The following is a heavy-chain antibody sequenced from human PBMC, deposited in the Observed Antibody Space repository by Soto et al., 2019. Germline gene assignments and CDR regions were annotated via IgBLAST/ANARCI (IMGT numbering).Heavy chain of an antibody. CDR1: GASVSSGDYY. V-gene: IGHV4-30-4*01. Sequence: PSETLSLTCTVSGASVSSGDYYWSCIRQPPGKGLEWIGYIYSSGGSYYNPSLKGRLTISIDTSKSQFSLKLNSVTVADTAIYYCVGTGTTDDYWGRGALVTVSS. CDR2: IYSSGGS. J-gene: IGHJ4*02. D-gene: IGHD1-1*01. CDR3: VGTGTTDDY.